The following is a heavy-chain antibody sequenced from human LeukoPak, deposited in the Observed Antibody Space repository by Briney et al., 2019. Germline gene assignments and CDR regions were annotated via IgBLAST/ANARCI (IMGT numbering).Heavy chain of an antibody. Sequence: VASVKVSCKASGYTFTGYYMHWVRQAPGQGLEWMGWINPNSGGTNYAQKFQGRVTMTRDTSISTAYMELSRLRSDDTAVYYCARDDLDSSSWYFGTFDYWGQGTLVTVSS. V-gene: IGHV1-2*02. CDR3: ARDDLDSSSWYFGTFDY. J-gene: IGHJ4*02. CDR1: GYTFTGYY. CDR2: INPNSGGT. D-gene: IGHD6-13*01.